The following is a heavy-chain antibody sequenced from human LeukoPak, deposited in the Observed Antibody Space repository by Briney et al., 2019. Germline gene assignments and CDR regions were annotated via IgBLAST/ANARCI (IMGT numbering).Heavy chain of an antibody. CDR3: ARAYYDRGYFDY. D-gene: IGHD3-9*01. CDR2: ISSSGST. V-gene: IGHV4-61*02. CDR1: GDSISSGDYY. J-gene: IGHJ4*02. Sequence: SETLSLTCTVSGDSISSGDYYWSWIRQPAGKGLEWIGRISSSGSTNYNPSLKSRVTISVDTSKNQFSLKLSSVTAADTAVYYCARAYYDRGYFDYWGQGTLVTVSS.